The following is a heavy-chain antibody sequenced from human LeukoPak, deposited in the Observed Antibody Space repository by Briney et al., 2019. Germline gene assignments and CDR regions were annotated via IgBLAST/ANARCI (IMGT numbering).Heavy chain of an antibody. J-gene: IGHJ4*02. CDR3: ARDHDGYRQGHHFDY. CDR2: IIITGSS. D-gene: IGHD5-18*01. Sequence: PGGSLRLPCAASGFTFSSSEVNWVRQAPGKGLEWVSYIIITGSSNYADSVKGRFTISRDNAKNSLYLQMNSLKAEDTAVYYCARDHDGYRQGHHFDYWGQGTLVTVSS. V-gene: IGHV3-48*03. CDR1: GFTFSSSE.